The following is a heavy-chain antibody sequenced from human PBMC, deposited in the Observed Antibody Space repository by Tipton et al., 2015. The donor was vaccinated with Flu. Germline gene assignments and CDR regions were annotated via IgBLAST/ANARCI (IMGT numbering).Heavy chain of an antibody. CDR1: GASISSYY. CDR2: IYYSGRT. V-gene: IGHV4-59*08. Sequence: TLSLTCTVSGASISSYYYSWIRQPPGKGLGWIGYIYYSGRTNYNPSLKSRLTISEDTSKNQFSLRLTSVTAADTAVYYCARGDGWFDPWGQGTLVTVSP. D-gene: IGHD3-10*01. J-gene: IGHJ5*02. CDR3: ARGDGWFDP.